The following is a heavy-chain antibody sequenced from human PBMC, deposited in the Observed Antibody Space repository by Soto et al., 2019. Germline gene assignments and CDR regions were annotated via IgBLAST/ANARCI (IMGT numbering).Heavy chain of an antibody. J-gene: IGHJ6*01. CDR3: ASKQVIGYYYGLDV. D-gene: IGHD2-15*01. CDR1: VFIFSSYR. CDR2: ISTNSRYI. Sequence: GGSLLVSCASSVFIFSSYRMSWVGQAPGKGLEWISSISTNSRYIYYADSVEGRFTVSRDNSNNSLYLQMDNLRAEDTAVYYHASKQVIGYYYGLDVWGQGTTVTVSS. V-gene: IGHV3-21*01.